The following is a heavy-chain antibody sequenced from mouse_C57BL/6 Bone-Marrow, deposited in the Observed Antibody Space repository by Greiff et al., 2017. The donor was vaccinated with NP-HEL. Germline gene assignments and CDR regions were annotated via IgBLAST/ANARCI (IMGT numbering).Heavy chain of an antibody. J-gene: IGHJ2*01. CDR2: ISNGGGST. V-gene: IGHV5-12*01. Sequence: DVHLVESGGGLVQPGGSLKLSCAASGFTFSDYYMYWVRQTPEKRLEWVAYISNGGGSTYYPDTVKGRFTISRDNAKNTLYLPMSRLKSEDTAMYYCARQAVSYYFDYWGQGTTLTVSS. CDR1: GFTFSDYY. CDR3: ARQAVSYYFDY. D-gene: IGHD3-3*01.